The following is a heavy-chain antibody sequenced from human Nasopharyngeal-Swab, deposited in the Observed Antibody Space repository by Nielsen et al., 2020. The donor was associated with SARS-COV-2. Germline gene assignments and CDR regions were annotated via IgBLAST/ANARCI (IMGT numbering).Heavy chain of an antibody. CDR1: GFIFSASA. CDR3: TTDFYFDY. V-gene: IGHV3-73*01. CDR2: IGDKDHNYAT. Sequence: GESLKISCAASGFIFSASAIHWVRQASGKGLEWDGRIGDKDHNYATTYGASVQGRFTISRDDSKNKAFLQMDSLKTEDTALYYCTTDFYFDYWGQGTLVTVSS. J-gene: IGHJ4*02.